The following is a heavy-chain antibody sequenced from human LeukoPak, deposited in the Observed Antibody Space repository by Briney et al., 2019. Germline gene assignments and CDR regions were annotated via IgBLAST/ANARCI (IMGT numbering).Heavy chain of an antibody. V-gene: IGHV1-18*01. D-gene: IGHD6-13*01. CDR3: ARDIPSIAAAGMNDY. Sequence: GASVKVSCKAAGYTFTSYVISSVRQARRHGRKCMGGISAYNGNTNYAQKLQGRVTMTTDTSTSTAYMELRSLRSDDTAVYYCARDIPSIAAAGMNDYWGQGTLVTVSS. J-gene: IGHJ4*02. CDR2: ISAYNGNT. CDR1: GYTFTSYV.